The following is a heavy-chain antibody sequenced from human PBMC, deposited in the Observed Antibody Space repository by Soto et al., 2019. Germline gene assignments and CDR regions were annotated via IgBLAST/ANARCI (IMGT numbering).Heavy chain of an antibody. CDR3: TRGYAYYDVWSGYFSYYGMDV. CDR1: GYTFTSYD. D-gene: IGHD3-3*01. CDR2: MNPNSGNT. Sequence: QVQLVQSGAEVKKPGASVKVSCKAPGYTFTSYDINWVRQATGQGLEWMGWMNPNSGNTGYAEKFQGRVTMTRNTSISRAYMELSGLGSEDTAVYYCTRGYAYYDVWSGYFSYYGMDVWGRGTTVTVSS. J-gene: IGHJ6*02. V-gene: IGHV1-8*01.